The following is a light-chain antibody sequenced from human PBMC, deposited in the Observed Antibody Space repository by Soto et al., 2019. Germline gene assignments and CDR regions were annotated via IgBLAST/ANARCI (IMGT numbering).Light chain of an antibody. CDR2: GAS. V-gene: IGKV3-20*01. CDR3: QQYDNSPPYT. CDR1: QSVSSSY. Sequence: EIVLTQSPGTLSLSPGERATLSCRASQSVSSSYLAWYQQKPGQAPRLLIYGASSRATGIPDRFSGSGSATAVTLTISRREPADFSVYYCQQYDNSPPYTFGQGTKLEIK. J-gene: IGKJ2*01.